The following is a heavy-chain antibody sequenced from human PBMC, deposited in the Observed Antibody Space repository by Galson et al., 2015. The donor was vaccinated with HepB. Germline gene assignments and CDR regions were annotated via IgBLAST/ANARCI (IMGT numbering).Heavy chain of an antibody. D-gene: IGHD1-26*01. V-gene: IGHV1-69*02. CDR3: ASTPSRAPYSGSSHDSYYYYGMDV. CDR1: GGTFSSYT. Sequence: SVKVSCKASGGTFSSYTISWVRQAPGQGLEWMGRIIPILGIANYAQKFQGRVTITADKSTSTAYMELSSLRSEDTAVYYCASTPSRAPYSGSSHDSYYYYGMDVWGQGTTVTVSS. J-gene: IGHJ6*02. CDR2: IIPILGIA.